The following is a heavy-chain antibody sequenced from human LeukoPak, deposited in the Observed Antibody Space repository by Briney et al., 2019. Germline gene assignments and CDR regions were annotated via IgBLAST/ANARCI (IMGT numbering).Heavy chain of an antibody. V-gene: IGHV3-30-3*01. CDR3: ARSAAFGTRIVVVNGMDV. J-gene: IGHJ6*02. D-gene: IGHD3-22*01. CDR1: GFTFSSYA. CDR2: ISYDGSNK. Sequence: GGSLRLSCAASGFTFSSYAMHWVRQAPGKGLEWVAVISYDGSNKYYADSVKGRFTISRDNSKNTLYLQMNSLRAEDKAVYHCARSAAFGTRIVVVNGMDVWGQGTTVTVSS.